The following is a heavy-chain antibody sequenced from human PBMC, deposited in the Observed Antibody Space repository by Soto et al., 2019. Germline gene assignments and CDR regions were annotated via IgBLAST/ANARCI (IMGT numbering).Heavy chain of an antibody. D-gene: IGHD3-22*01. CDR3: AKERHYYDSSGHDY. J-gene: IGHJ4*02. V-gene: IGHV3-30*18. CDR1: GFTFSSYG. CDR2: ISYDGSNK. Sequence: QVQLVESGGGVVQPGRSLRLSCAASGFTFSSYGMHWVRQAPGKGLEWVAVISYDGSNKYYADSVKGRFTISRDNSKKTLYLQMNSLRAEDTAVYYCAKERHYYDSSGHDYWGQGTLVTVSS.